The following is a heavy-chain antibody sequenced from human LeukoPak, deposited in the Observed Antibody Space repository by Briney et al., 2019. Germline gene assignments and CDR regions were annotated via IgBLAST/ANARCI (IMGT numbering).Heavy chain of an antibody. CDR1: GGSISSYY. Sequence: SETLSLTCTVSGGSISSYYWSWIRQPPGKGLEWIGYIYYSGSTNYNPSLRSRVTISVDTSKNQFSLKLSSVTAADTAVYYCARDRGAAAGIRYYGMDVWGQGTTATVSS. CDR3: ARDRGAAAGIRYYGMDV. D-gene: IGHD6-13*01. CDR2: IYYSGST. V-gene: IGHV4-59*01. J-gene: IGHJ6*02.